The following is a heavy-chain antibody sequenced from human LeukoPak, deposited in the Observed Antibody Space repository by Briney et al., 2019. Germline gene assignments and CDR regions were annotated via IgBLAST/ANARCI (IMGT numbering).Heavy chain of an antibody. CDR2: ISYDGSNK. CDR1: GSTFSSYG. V-gene: IGHV3-30*18. CDR3: AKGVGPAARFCYFDY. J-gene: IGHJ4*02. D-gene: IGHD2-2*01. Sequence: GGSLRLSCAASGSTFSSYGMHWVRQAPGKGLEWVAVISYDGSNKYYADSVKGRFTISRDNSKNTLYLQMNSLRAEDTAVYYCAKGVGPAARFCYFDYWGQGTLVTVSS.